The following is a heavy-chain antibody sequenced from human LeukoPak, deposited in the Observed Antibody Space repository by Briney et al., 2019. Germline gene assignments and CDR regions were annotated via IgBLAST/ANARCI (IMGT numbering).Heavy chain of an antibody. D-gene: IGHD3-9*01. Sequence: GGSLRLSCAASGFTFSSYAMSWVRQAPGKGLEWVSAISGSGGSTYYVDSVKGRFTISRDNSKNTLYLQMNSLRAEDTAVYYCAKDRIEAYDILAGKQGLDYWGQGTLVTVSS. CDR2: ISGSGGST. CDR1: GFTFSSYA. V-gene: IGHV3-23*01. J-gene: IGHJ4*02. CDR3: AKDRIEAYDILAGKQGLDY.